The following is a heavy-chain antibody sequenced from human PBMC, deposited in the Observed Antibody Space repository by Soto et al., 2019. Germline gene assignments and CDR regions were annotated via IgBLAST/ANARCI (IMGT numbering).Heavy chain of an antibody. CDR2: IIPIFGTA. D-gene: IGHD4-17*01. V-gene: IGHV1-69*13. J-gene: IGHJ4*02. Sequence: SVKVSCKASGCTFISYAISWVRQAPGQGLEWMGGIIPIFGTANYAQKFQGRVTITADESTRTAYMELNSLRSEDTAVYYCASGDYGDPRTFDYWGQGTLVTVSS. CDR3: ASGDYGDPRTFDY. CDR1: GCTFISYA.